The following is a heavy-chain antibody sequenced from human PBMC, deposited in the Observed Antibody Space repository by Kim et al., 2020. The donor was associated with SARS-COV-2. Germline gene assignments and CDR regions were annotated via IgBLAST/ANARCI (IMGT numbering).Heavy chain of an antibody. Sequence: ASVKVSCKASGYTFTSYAMHWVRQAPGQRLEWMGWINAGNGNTKYSQKFQGRVTITRDTSASTAYMELSSLRSEDTAVYYCARPYCSGTSCYTYGMDVWGQGTTVTVSS. CDR2: INAGNGNT. CDR3: ARPYCSGTSCYTYGMDV. CDR1: GYTFTSYA. D-gene: IGHD2-2*02. V-gene: IGHV1-3*01. J-gene: IGHJ6*02.